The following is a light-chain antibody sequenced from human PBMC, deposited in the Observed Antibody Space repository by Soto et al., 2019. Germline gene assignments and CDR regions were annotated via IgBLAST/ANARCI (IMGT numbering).Light chain of an antibody. J-gene: IGLJ3*02. Sequence: QSVLTQPPSASGTPGQRVTISCSGSSSNIGSNYVYWYQQFPGTAPKLLIYRNNQRPSGVPDRLSGSKSGTSASLAISGLPSEDEADYYCAAWDDSLSGWVFGGGTKVTVL. CDR1: SSNIGSNY. CDR3: AAWDDSLSGWV. CDR2: RNN. V-gene: IGLV1-47*01.